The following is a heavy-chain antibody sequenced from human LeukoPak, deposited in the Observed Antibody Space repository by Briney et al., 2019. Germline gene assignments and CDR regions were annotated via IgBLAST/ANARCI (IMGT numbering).Heavy chain of an antibody. Sequence: SETLSLTCTVSGGSISSSSYYWGWIRQHPGKGLEWIGYIYYSGSTYYNPSLKSRVTISVDTSKNQFSLKLSSVTAADTAVYYCARALRHYYDSSGYQSKDAFDIWGQGTMVTVSS. CDR1: GGSISSSSYY. CDR3: ARALRHYYDSSGYQSKDAFDI. J-gene: IGHJ3*02. CDR2: IYYSGST. V-gene: IGHV4-31*03. D-gene: IGHD3-22*01.